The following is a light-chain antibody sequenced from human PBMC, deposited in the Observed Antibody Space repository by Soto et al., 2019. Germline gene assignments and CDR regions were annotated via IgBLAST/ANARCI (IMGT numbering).Light chain of an antibody. CDR2: DVS. J-gene: IGLJ1*01. Sequence: QSVLAQPASVSGSPGQSITISCTGTSSDVGGYNYVSWYQQHPGKAPKLMIYDVSNRPSGVSIRFSGSKSGNTASLTISGLQAEDEADYYCSSYTSSSTLGVFGTGTKVTVL. CDR1: SSDVGGYNY. V-gene: IGLV2-14*01. CDR3: SSYTSSSTLGV.